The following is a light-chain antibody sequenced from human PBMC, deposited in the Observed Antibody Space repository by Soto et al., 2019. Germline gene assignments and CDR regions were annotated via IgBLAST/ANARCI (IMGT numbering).Light chain of an antibody. CDR3: QRYVTSPLT. V-gene: IGKV3-20*01. CDR1: QSVSSGY. CDR2: GAS. J-gene: IGKJ4*01. Sequence: EIVLTQSPGTLSLSPGERATLSCRASQSVSSGYLAWYQQKPGQAPRLLIYGASSRATGIPDRFSGSGSETDFTLTISGLEPEDFAVYYCQRYVTSPLTFGGGTKVDIK.